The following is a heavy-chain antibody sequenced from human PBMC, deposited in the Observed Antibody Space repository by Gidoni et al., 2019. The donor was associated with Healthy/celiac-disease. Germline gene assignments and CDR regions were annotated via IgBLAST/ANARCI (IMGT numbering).Heavy chain of an antibody. J-gene: IGHJ4*02. D-gene: IGHD6-13*01. CDR3: AKRRPPLGYSSSPDYFDY. CDR2: ISGSGGST. Sequence: EVQLLESGGGLVPPGGSLRLSCAASGFPFSSYAMSWVRQAPGKGLEWVSAISGSGGSTYYADSVKGRFTISRDNSKNTLYLQMNSLRAEDTAVYYCAKRRPPLGYSSSPDYFDYWGQGTLVTVSS. V-gene: IGHV3-23*01. CDR1: GFPFSSYA.